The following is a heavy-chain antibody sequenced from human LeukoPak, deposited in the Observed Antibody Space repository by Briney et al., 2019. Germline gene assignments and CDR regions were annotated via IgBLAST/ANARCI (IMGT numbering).Heavy chain of an antibody. J-gene: IGHJ4*02. CDR3: ARVRYGGSYNFDY. CDR2: INPNSGGT. D-gene: IGHD1-26*01. CDR1: GYTFTGYY. Sequence: ASVKVSCKASGYTFTGYYMHWVRQAPGQGLEWMGWINPNSGGTNYAQKFQGRVTMTRDTSISTAYMELSGLRSDDTAVYYCARVRYGGSYNFDYWGQGTLVTVSS. V-gene: IGHV1-2*02.